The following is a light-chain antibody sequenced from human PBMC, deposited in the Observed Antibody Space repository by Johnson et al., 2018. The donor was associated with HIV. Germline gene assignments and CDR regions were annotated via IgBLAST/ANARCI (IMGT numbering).Light chain of an antibody. CDR2: DNN. V-gene: IGLV1-51*01. Sequence: QPVLTQPPSVSAAPGQKVTISCSGSSSNIGNNYVSWYQQLPGTAPKLLIYDNNKRPSGIPDRFSGSKSGTSATLGITGLQTGDEADYYCGTWDSSLSAYVFGTGTKFTV. CDR3: GTWDSSLSAYV. CDR1: SSNIGNNY. J-gene: IGLJ1*01.